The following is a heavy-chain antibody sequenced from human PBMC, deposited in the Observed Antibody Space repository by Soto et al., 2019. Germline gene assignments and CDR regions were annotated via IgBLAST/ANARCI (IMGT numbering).Heavy chain of an antibody. Sequence: GSLRLSCAASGFTFSSYAMHWVRQAPGKGLEWVAVISYDGSNKYYADSVKGRFTISRDNSKNTLYLQMNSLRAEDTAVYYCARDGDRYCSGGSCSTSYFDYCGQGTLVTFSS. CDR3: ARDGDRYCSGGSCSTSYFDY. CDR1: GFTFSSYA. D-gene: IGHD2-15*01. CDR2: ISYDGSNK. V-gene: IGHV3-30-3*01. J-gene: IGHJ4*02.